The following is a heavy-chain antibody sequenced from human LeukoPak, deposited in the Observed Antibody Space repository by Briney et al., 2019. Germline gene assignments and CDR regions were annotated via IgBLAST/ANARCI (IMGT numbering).Heavy chain of an antibody. CDR2: VSFDGNNK. Sequence: GSSLRLSCAASGFTFSSYALHWVRQAPGQGLEWVAVVSFDGNNKYHVDSVKGRFTISRDNPKKTLYLQMNSLRADDTAVYYCARSLAKWDLQRGRYSSYYGLDVWGQGTTVIVSS. CDR3: ARSLAKWDLQRGRYSSYYGLDV. D-gene: IGHD1-26*01. J-gene: IGHJ6*02. CDR1: GFTFSSYA. V-gene: IGHV3-30-3*01.